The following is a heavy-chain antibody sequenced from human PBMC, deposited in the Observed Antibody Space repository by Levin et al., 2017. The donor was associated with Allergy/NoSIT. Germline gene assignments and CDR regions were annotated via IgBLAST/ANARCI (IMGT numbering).Heavy chain of an antibody. Sequence: TGGSLRLSCAASGFTFSSYWMHWVRQAPGKGLVWVSRINSDGSSTSYADSVKGRFTISRDNAKNTLYLQMNSLRAEDTAVYYCASGITMVQGANAFDIWGQGTMVTVSS. D-gene: IGHD3-10*01. CDR2: INSDGSST. CDR1: GFTFSSYW. CDR3: ASGITMVQGANAFDI. V-gene: IGHV3-74*01. J-gene: IGHJ3*02.